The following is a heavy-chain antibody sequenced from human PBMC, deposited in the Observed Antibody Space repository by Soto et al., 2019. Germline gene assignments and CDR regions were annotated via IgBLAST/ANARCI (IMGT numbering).Heavy chain of an antibody. Sequence: EVQLVESGGGLVQPGGSLRLSCAASGFTFSTYWMQWVRQVPGEGLVWVSSISENGGITTYADSVKGRFTISRDNAKNTLYLQMNGLRLEHTAIYYCAREYYSSGPHWGQGTLVTVST. CDR3: AREYYSSGPH. CDR2: ISENGGIT. D-gene: IGHD3-10*01. V-gene: IGHV3-74*01. CDR1: GFTFSTYW. J-gene: IGHJ1*01.